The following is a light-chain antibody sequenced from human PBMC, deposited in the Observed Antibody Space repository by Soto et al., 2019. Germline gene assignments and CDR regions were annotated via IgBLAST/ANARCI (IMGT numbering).Light chain of an antibody. CDR1: QSVSSSY. V-gene: IGKV3-20*01. CDR3: QQYGSSPPT. J-gene: IGKJ1*01. Sequence: EIVLTQSPGTLSLSPGERATLSCRASQSVSSSYFAWYHQKPGQAPRLLMYGASSRATGIPDRFSGSGSGTDFTLTISRLEPEDFAVYYCQQYGSSPPTFGQGTKVEIK. CDR2: GAS.